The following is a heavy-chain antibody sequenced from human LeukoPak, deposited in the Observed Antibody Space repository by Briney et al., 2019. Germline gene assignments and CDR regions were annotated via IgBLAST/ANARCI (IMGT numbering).Heavy chain of an antibody. J-gene: IGHJ4*02. CDR2: IIPIFGTA. D-gene: IGHD3-10*01. CDR3: AKDYNTVVNPDFDY. Sequence: SVKVSCKASGGTFSSYAISWVRQAPGQGLEWMGGIIPIFGTANYAQKFQGRVTITADESTSTAYMELSSLRSEDTAVYYCAKDYNTVVNPDFDYWGQGTLVTVSS. V-gene: IGHV1-69*01. CDR1: GGTFSSYA.